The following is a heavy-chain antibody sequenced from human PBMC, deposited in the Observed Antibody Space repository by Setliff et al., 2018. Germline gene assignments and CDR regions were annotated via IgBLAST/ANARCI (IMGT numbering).Heavy chain of an antibody. CDR1: GDSISSGDYF. D-gene: IGHD1-26*01. V-gene: IGHV4-30-4*08. CDR2: IYHSGSA. Sequence: SETLSLTCTVSGDSISSGDYFWSWIRQPPGKGLEWIAYIYHSGSAYYNPSLKSRVTMSVDTSKNRFSLHLTSVTAADTAVYYCAREVGTSTSSDAFDVWGQGMMVT. CDR3: AREVGTSTSSDAFDV. J-gene: IGHJ3*01.